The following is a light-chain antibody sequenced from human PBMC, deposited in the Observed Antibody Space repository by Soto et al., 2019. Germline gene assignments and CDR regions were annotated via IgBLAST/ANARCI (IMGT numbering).Light chain of an antibody. CDR2: GAS. Sequence: EIVLTQSPGTLSLSPGERAILSCRASQSISINLAWYQQKPGQAPRLLIYGASTRATGIPARFSGSGSGTEFNLTISSLQSEDFAVYYCQQYNNWPLTFGRGTKVDIK. CDR1: QSISIN. CDR3: QQYNNWPLT. V-gene: IGKV3-15*01. J-gene: IGKJ1*01.